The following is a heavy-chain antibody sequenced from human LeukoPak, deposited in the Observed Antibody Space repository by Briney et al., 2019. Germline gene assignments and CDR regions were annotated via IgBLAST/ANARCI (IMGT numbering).Heavy chain of an antibody. CDR3: ARADYSYASY. CDR1: GGSIRNYY. J-gene: IGHJ4*02. V-gene: IGHV4-4*07. CDR2: IYPSGST. Sequence: PSETLSLTCTVSGGSIRNYYWSWIRQPAGKGLEWIGRIYPSGSTNYNPSLESRVTMSVDTSKNQFSLKLSSVTAADTAVYYCARADYSYASYWGQGTLVTVSS. D-gene: IGHD5-18*01.